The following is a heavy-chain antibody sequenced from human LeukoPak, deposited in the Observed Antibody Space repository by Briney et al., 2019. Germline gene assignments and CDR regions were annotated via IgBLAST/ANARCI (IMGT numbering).Heavy chain of an antibody. CDR1: GGSLSSDNFY. CDR3: ARGRIIAARPVDY. CDR2: IYYSGST. V-gene: IGHV4-61*01. J-gene: IGHJ4*02. Sequence: PSETLSLTCTVSGGSLSSDNFYWSWIRQPPGKGLEWIGYIYYSGSTNYNPSLKSRVTISLDTSKNQFSLKLNSVTAADTAVYYCARGRIIAARPVDYWGQGTLVTVSS. D-gene: IGHD6-6*01.